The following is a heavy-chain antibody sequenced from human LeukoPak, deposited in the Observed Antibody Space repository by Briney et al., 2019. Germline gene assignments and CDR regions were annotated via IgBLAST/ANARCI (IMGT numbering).Heavy chain of an antibody. CDR3: AREPLTAYCGGDCYRDAFDI. V-gene: IGHV1-2*02. D-gene: IGHD2-21*02. J-gene: IGHJ3*02. Sequence: GASVKVSCKASGYSFTGYYMNWVRQAPGPGHEWMGWINPNNGGTNYAQKFQGRVTMTRDTSISTAYMDLRRLRSDDTAVYYCAREPLTAYCGGDCYRDAFDIWGQGTMVTVSS. CDR1: GYSFTGYY. CDR2: INPNNGGT.